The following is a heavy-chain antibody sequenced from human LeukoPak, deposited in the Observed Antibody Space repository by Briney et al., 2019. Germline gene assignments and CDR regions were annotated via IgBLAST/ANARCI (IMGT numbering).Heavy chain of an antibody. J-gene: IGHJ5*02. V-gene: IGHV3-7*01. CDR2: IRDDGSAK. CDR3: ARIQLYHGDFDP. CDR1: GFTFNNYW. D-gene: IGHD1-1*01. Sequence: GGSLRLSCVASGFTFNNYWMTWVRQAPGKGLEWVASIRDDGSAKYYMDSVKGRFTISRDDAKNSLSLQMNSLRAEDTATYYCARIQLYHGDFDPWGQGTLVTVSS.